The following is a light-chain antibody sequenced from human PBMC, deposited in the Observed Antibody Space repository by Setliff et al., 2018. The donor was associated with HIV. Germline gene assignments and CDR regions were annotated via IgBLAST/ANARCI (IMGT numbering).Light chain of an antibody. V-gene: IGLV2-14*03. Sequence: LTQPASVSGSPGQSITISCTGTSSDIGAYDFVSWYQQHPGKAPKLMIFHVTERPSGISDRFSGSKSDNTASLTISGLQTEDEADYYCSSFTTSKTLEFGGGTKVTVL. CDR1: SSDIGAYDF. CDR2: HVT. J-gene: IGLJ3*02. CDR3: SSFTTSKTLE.